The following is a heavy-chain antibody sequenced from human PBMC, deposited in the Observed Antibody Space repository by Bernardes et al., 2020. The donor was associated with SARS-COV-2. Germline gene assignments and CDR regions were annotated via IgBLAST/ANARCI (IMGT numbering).Heavy chain of an antibody. Sequence: SETLSLTCAVYGGSFSGYYWSWIRQPPGKGLEWIGEINHSGSTNYNPSLKSRVTISVDTSKNQFSLKLSSVTAADTAVYYCARRTKITMIVIAVVGWFDPWGQVTLVTVSS. CDR3: ARRTKITMIVIAVVGWFDP. V-gene: IGHV4-34*01. D-gene: IGHD3-22*01. CDR2: INHSGST. J-gene: IGHJ5*02. CDR1: GGSFSGYY.